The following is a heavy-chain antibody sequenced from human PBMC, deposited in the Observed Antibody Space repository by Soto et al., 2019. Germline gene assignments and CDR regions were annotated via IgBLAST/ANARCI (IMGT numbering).Heavy chain of an antibody. CDR3: PKASPPPRYCGSPSSYPRQNGSAP. D-gene: IGHD2-2*01. V-gene: IGHV3-23*01. CDR2: ISGSGGST. CDR1: GFTFSSYA. J-gene: IGHJ5*02. Sequence: EVQLLESGGGLVQPGGSLRLSCAASGFTFSSYAMSWVRQAPGKGLEWVSAISGSGGSTYYADSVKGRFTISRDNSKNPLYQQINSRRAGDPALYYWPKASPPPRYCGSPSSYPRQNGSAPGGQEPRFPVS.